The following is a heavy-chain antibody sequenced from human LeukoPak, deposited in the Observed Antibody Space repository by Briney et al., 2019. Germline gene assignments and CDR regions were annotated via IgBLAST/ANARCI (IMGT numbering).Heavy chain of an antibody. J-gene: IGHJ5*02. D-gene: IGHD6-19*01. V-gene: IGHV4-59*08. CDR3: ARHVLTAVAGTNWFDP. CDR2: IYYRGST. CDR1: GGSLSSYY. Sequence: SETLSLTCTDSGGSLSSYYWSWIRQPPGKGLEWIGYIYYRGSTNYNPSLKSRVTISVDTSKNQFSLKLSSVTAADKAVYYCARHVLTAVAGTNWFDPWGQGTLVTVSS.